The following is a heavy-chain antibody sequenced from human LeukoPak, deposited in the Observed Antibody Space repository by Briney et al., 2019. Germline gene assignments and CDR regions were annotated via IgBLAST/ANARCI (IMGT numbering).Heavy chain of an antibody. CDR3: ARVVDHDYGDYYLDY. Sequence: GGSLRLSCAASGFTFSNYWMHWVRQAPGKGLVWVSRINSDGSSTTYADSVKGRFTISRDNAKNTLYLQMNSLRAEDTAVYYCARVVDHDYGDYYLDYWGQGTLVTVSS. J-gene: IGHJ4*02. V-gene: IGHV3-74*01. CDR1: GFTFSNYW. D-gene: IGHD4-17*01. CDR2: INSDGSST.